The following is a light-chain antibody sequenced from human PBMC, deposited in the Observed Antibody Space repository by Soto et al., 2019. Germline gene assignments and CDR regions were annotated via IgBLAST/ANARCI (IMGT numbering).Light chain of an antibody. CDR2: AAS. Sequence: EIHLTQSPSFLSASVGDRVTITCRASQGINSYLAWYQQKPGKAPKLVIYAASTLPSGVPTRFSGSGSGTEFTLTISSLQPEDVATYHCQQLYNYPITFGQGTRLEIK. CDR3: QQLYNYPIT. CDR1: QGINSY. J-gene: IGKJ5*01. V-gene: IGKV1-9*01.